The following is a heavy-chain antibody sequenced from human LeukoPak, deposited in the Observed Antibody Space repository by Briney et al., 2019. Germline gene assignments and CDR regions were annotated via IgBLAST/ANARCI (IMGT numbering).Heavy chain of an antibody. CDR3: ARPRYSSSQFDY. Sequence: PSDTLSLTCAVSGYSISSGYYWGWIRQPPGKGLEWIGSIYHSGSTYYNPSLKSRVTISVDTSKNQFSLKLSSVTAADTAVYYCARPRYSSSQFDYWGQGTLVTVSS. CDR1: GYSISSGYY. V-gene: IGHV4-38-2*01. CDR2: IYHSGST. J-gene: IGHJ4*02. D-gene: IGHD6-13*01.